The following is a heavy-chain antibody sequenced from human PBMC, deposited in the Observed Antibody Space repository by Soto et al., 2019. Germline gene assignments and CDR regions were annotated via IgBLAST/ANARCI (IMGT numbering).Heavy chain of an antibody. D-gene: IGHD6-19*01. Sequence: SETLSLTCTVSGGSISSYYCSWIRQPPGKGLEWIGYISYSGSTNYNPSLKSQVTISVDTSKNQFSLKLSSVTAADTAVYYCARGSGWAQYWGQGTLVTVSS. CDR1: GGSISSYY. V-gene: IGHV4-59*01. CDR3: ARGSGWAQY. CDR2: ISYSGST. J-gene: IGHJ4*02.